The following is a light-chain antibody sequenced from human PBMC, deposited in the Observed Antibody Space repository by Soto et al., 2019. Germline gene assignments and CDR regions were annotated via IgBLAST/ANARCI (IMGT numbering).Light chain of an antibody. J-gene: IGKJ4*01. V-gene: IGKV3D-15*01. CDR3: QQYHDWVT. CDR1: QSVSSN. CDR2: GAS. Sequence: ETVMTQSPGTLSVSPGESATLSWGTSQSVSSNLAWYQQKPGQAPRLLIYGASTRATGIPARFSGSGSGTEFTLTISYLRPEDSAVYFCQQYHDWVTFGGGTRVEI.